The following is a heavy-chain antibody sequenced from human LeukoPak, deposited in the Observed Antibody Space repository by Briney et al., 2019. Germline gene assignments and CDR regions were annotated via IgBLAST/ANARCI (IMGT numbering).Heavy chain of an antibody. CDR2: FGGSGGGP. CDR1: GFSFSVYA. V-gene: IGHV3-23*01. Sequence: PGGSLRLSCAASGFSFSVYAMNWVRQAPGKGLEWVSSFGGSGGGPWHAASVKGRFSISRDNSKNTLYLQLSSLSDEDTALYYCAKARVATVNDPADYWGQGILVTVSS. CDR3: AKARVATVNDPADY. J-gene: IGHJ4*02. D-gene: IGHD1-26*01.